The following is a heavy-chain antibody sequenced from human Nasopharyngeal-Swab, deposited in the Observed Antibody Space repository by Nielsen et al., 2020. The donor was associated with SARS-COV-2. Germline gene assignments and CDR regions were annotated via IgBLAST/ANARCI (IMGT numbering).Heavy chain of an antibody. J-gene: IGHJ4*02. V-gene: IGHV3-48*01. CDR3: ARVPLAIFGVVTPSDY. CDR1: GFTFSSYS. Sequence: GESLKISCAASGFTFSSYSMNWVRQAPGKGLEWVSYISSSSSTIYYADSVKGRFTISRDNAKNSLYLQMNSLRAEDTAVYYCARVPLAIFGVVTPSDYWGQGTLVTVSS. CDR2: ISSSSSTI. D-gene: IGHD3-3*01.